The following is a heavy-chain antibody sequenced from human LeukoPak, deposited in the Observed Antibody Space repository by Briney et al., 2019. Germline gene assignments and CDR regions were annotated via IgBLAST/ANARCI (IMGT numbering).Heavy chain of an antibody. CDR3: AIPQYSSGSFEVLYFDY. CDR1: GYTFTGYY. CDR2: INPNSGGT. D-gene: IGHD6-19*01. J-gene: IGHJ4*02. V-gene: IGHV1-2*02. Sequence: RASVKVSCKASGYTFTGYYMHWVRQAPGQGLEWMGWINPNSGGTNYAQKFQGRVTMTRDTSISTAYMEMSRLRYDETAVYYCAIPQYSSGSFEVLYFDYWGQGTLVTVSS.